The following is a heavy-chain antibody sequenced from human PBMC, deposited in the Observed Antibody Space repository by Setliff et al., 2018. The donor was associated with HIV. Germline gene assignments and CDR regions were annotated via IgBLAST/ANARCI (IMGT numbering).Heavy chain of an antibody. CDR1: GGSISSNW. Sequence: SETLSLTCAVSGGSISSNWWSWVRQSPGKGLEWIGEIYHSGSTHYNPSLQSRVTISVDKSKSQFSLKLNSVTAADTAVYFCARARGPPPPVLDFWGPGTLVTVSS. CDR3: ARARGPPPPVLDF. D-gene: IGHD3-10*01. J-gene: IGHJ4*02. V-gene: IGHV4-4*02. CDR2: IYHSGST.